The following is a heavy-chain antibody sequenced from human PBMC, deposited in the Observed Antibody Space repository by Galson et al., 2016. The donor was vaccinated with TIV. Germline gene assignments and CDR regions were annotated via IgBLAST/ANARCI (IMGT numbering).Heavy chain of an antibody. Sequence: SLRLSCAASGFIFSSYWMSWVRQAPGKGLEWVANIKQDGSEKYYVDSVKGRFTISRDNAKNSLYLQMNSLRAEDTAVYYCARDYAGWGQGTLVTVSS. D-gene: IGHD3-16*01. CDR2: IKQDGSEK. J-gene: IGHJ4*02. CDR1: GFIFSSYW. CDR3: ARDYAG. V-gene: IGHV3-7*03.